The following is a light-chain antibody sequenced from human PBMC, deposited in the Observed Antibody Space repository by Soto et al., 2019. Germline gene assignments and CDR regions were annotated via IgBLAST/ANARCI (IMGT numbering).Light chain of an antibody. CDR1: SSDVGGYNY. CDR2: EVS. V-gene: IGLV2-8*01. J-gene: IGLJ1*01. CDR3: TSHAGSNTYV. Sequence: QSALTQPPCASGSPGQSVTISCTGTSSDVGGYNYVSWYQQHPGKAPKLIISEVSRRPSGVPDRFSGSKSGNTASLTVSGLQAEDEADYYCTSHAGSNTYVFGTGTKVTGL.